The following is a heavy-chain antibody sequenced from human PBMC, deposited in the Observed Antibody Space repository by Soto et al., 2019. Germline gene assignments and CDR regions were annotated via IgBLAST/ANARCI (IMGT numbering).Heavy chain of an antibody. CDR2: INPSGGST. CDR3: ARARGPGSSGWYGSLSVY. D-gene: IGHD6-19*01. V-gene: IGHV1-46*01. CDR1: GYTFTSYY. J-gene: IGHJ4*02. Sequence: ASVKVSCKASGYTFTSYYMHWVRQAPGQGLEWMGIINPSGGSTSYAQKFQGRVTMTRDTSTSTVYMELSSLRSEDTAVYYCARARGPGSSGWYGSLSVYWGQGTLVTVSS.